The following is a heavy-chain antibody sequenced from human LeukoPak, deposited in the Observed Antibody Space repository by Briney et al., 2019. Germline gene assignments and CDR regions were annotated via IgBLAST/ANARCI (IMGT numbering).Heavy chain of an antibody. CDR3: ARGTGLRGFDY. D-gene: IGHD2-15*01. V-gene: IGHV4-30-2*01. Sequence: SETLSLTCTVSGGSISSGGYYWSWIRQPPGKGLEWIGYIYHSGSTYYNPSLKSRVTMSVDTSKNQFSLKLSSVTAADTAVYYCARGTGLRGFDYWGQGTLVTVSS. J-gene: IGHJ4*02. CDR2: IYHSGST. CDR1: GGSISSGGYY.